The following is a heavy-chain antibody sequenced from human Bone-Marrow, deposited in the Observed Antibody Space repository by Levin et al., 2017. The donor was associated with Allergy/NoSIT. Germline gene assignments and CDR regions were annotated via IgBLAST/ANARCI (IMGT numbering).Heavy chain of an antibody. CDR2: VTRDSDS. V-gene: IGHV3-23*01. CDR3: AKRPSSSQPYFEL. J-gene: IGHJ4*02. Sequence: GGSLRLSCAVSGFTLSNYAMSWVRQAPGKGLEWVSSVTRDSDSYYMDSVKGRFTISRDNSKNTVFLQMNSLRAEDTALYYCAKRPSSSQPYFELWGQGTLVTVSS. CDR1: GFTLSNYA. D-gene: IGHD1-14*01.